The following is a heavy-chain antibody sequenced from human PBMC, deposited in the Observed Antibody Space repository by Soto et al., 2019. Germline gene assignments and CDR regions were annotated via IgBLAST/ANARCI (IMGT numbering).Heavy chain of an antibody. CDR1: GGSISSYY. D-gene: IGHD5-12*01. V-gene: IGHV4-59*08. Sequence: SETLSLTCTVSGGSISSYYWSWIRQPPGKGLEWIGYIYYSGSTNYNPSLKSRVTISVDTSKNQFSLKLSSVTAADTAVYYCERNTTYDSVYTNFFDIWGQRTRVTVS. J-gene: IGHJ3*02. CDR3: ERNTTYDSVYTNFFDI. CDR2: IYYSGST.